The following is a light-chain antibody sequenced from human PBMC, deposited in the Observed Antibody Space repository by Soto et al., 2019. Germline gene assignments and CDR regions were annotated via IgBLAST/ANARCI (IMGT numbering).Light chain of an antibody. Sequence: EIVLTQSPGTLSLSPGERATLSCGASQSVRSSYLAWYQQKPGQAPRLLIYGTSIRATSIPDRFGGSGSGTDFTLTISRLEPEDFAVYYCQQYGSSPFTFGPGTKVDIK. J-gene: IGKJ3*01. CDR2: GTS. V-gene: IGKV3-20*01. CDR1: QSVRSSY. CDR3: QQYGSSPFT.